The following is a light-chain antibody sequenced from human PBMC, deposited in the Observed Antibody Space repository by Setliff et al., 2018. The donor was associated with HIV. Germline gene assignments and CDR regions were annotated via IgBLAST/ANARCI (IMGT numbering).Light chain of an antibody. CDR2: EVR. CDR1: SSDVRGYSY. Sequence: QSVLTQPASVSGSPGQSITISCTGTSSDVRGYSYVSWYQQHPGKAPKLIIYEVRNRPSGVSNRFSGSKSGNTASLTISGLQAEDEADYYCSSYASSNTLPFGTGTKVTVL. V-gene: IGLV2-14*01. J-gene: IGLJ1*01. CDR3: SSYASSNTLP.